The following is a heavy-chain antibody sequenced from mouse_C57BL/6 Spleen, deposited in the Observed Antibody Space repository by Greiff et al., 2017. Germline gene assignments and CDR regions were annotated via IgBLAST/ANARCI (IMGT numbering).Heavy chain of an antibody. CDR1: GFTFSSYG. J-gene: IGHJ2*01. Sequence: EVMLVESGGDLVKPGGSLKLSCAASGFTFSSYGMSWVRQTPDKRLEWVATISSGGSYTYYPDSVKGRFTISRDNAKNTLYLQMSSLKSEDTAMYYCASITTVVFDYWGQGTTRTVSS. CDR2: ISSGGSYT. CDR3: ASITTVVFDY. V-gene: IGHV5-6*01. D-gene: IGHD1-1*01.